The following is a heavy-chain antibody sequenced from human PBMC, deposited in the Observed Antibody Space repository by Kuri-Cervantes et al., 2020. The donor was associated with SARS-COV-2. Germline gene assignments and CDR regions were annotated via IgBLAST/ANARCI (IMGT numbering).Heavy chain of an antibody. V-gene: IGHV3-66*01. CDR1: GFTFSDYY. CDR3: ARGWYDYVWGSSDAFDI. D-gene: IGHD3-16*01. J-gene: IGHJ3*02. Sequence: LSLTCAASGFTFSDYYMSWIRQAPGKGLEWVSVIYSGGSTYYADSVKGRFTISRDNSKNTLYLQMNSLRAEDTAVYYCARGWYDYVWGSSDAFDIWGQATMATVSS. CDR2: IYSGGST.